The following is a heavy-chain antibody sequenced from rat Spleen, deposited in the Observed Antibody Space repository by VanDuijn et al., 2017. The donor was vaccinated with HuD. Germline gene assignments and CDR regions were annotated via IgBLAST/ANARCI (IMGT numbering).Heavy chain of an antibody. D-gene: IGHD1-7*01. CDR2: IQNGGGT. CDR1: GFSLTTYN. CDR3: ARNFGLWVPSGFDY. J-gene: IGHJ2*01. V-gene: IGHV2-19*01. Sequence: QVQLKESGPGLVQPSQTLSLTCTVAGFSLTTYNVHWIRQSPGKGLEWTGRIQNGGGTDDNSVLKFRLSISRDTSKSQVFLKMNNLQTEDTAMYFCARNFGLWVPSGFDYWGQGVMVTVSS.